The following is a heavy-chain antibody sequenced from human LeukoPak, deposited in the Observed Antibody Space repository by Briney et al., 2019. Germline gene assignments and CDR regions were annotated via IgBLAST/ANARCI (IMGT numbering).Heavy chain of an antibody. CDR3: ARDGEPRYSSSRYKSNWFDP. Sequence: PSQTLSLTCTVSGGSISSGSYYWSWIRQPAGKGLEWIGRIYTSGSTNYNPSLKSRVTISVNTTKKQFSLKLSSVTAADTAVYYCARDGEPRYSSSRYKSNWFDPWGQGTLVTVSS. V-gene: IGHV4-61*02. D-gene: IGHD6-13*01. J-gene: IGHJ5*02. CDR1: GGSISSGSYY. CDR2: IYTSGST.